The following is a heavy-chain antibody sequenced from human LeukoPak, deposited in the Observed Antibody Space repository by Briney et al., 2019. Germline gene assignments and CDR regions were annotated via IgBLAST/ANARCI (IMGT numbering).Heavy chain of an antibody. Sequence: EGSLRLSCVASGFAFANQGMIWVRQVQGKGLDWVSAIGGSGATTYYADSVKGRFTISRDNSKNTMYLRMNSLRADDTAVYYCAKLEGSWTDHWGQGILVNVFS. CDR1: GFAFANQG. CDR3: AKLEGSWTDH. V-gene: IGHV3-23*01. CDR2: IGGSGATT. J-gene: IGHJ4*02. D-gene: IGHD3/OR15-3a*01.